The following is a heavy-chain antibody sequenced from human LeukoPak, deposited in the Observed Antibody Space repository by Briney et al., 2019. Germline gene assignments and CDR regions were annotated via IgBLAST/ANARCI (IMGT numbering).Heavy chain of an antibody. CDR1: GYTFTGYY. D-gene: IGHD6-19*01. CDR2: INPNSGGT. CDR3: ARDGDEYSSGWSFDY. J-gene: IGHJ4*02. Sequence: ASVKVSSKASGYTFTGYYMHWVRQAPGQGLEWMGWINPNSGGTNYAQKFQGWVTMTRDTSISTAYMELSRLRSDDTAVYCCARDGDEYSSGWSFDYWGQGTLVTVSS. V-gene: IGHV1-2*04.